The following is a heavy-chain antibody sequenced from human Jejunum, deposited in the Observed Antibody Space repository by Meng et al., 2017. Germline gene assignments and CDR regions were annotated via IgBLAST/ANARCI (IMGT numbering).Heavy chain of an antibody. CDR2: ISAGGVAT. CDR1: GFIFRSYT. Sequence: GESPKISCAASGFIFRSYTMYWVRQAPGKGPEWVSTISAGGVATYYAGSVKGRLTLSRDNSNNTLSLQMNSLRAEDTTVYFCAKDGDGYKLWGNLYSDLWGRGTLVTVSS. J-gene: IGHJ2*01. D-gene: IGHD5-24*01. V-gene: IGHV3-23*01. CDR3: AKDGDGYKLWGNLYSDL.